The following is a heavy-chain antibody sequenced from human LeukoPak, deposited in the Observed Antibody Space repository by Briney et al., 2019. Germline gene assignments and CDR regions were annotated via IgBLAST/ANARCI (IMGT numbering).Heavy chain of an antibody. V-gene: IGHV3-53*01. J-gene: IGHJ4*02. CDR1: GFTVSSNY. D-gene: IGHD1-1*01. Sequence: GGSLRLSCAASGFTVSSNYMSWVRQAPGKGLEWVSVIYSGGSTYYADSVKGRFTISRDNSKNTLCLQMNSLRAEDTAVYYCARYRDDWNDDLFDYWGQGTLVTVSS. CDR3: ARYRDDWNDDLFDY. CDR2: IYSGGST.